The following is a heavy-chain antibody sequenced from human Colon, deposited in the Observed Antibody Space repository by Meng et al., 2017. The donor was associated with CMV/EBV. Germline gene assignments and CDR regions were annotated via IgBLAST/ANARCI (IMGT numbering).Heavy chain of an antibody. D-gene: IGHD6-19*01. CDR2: IRTRPNGYAT. CDR1: GFTFSSYW. Sequence: GESLKISCAASGFTFSSYWMSWVRQAPGKGLEWVGRIRTRPNGYATAYAASVEGRFTISRDDSGNTAYLQMTSPRTEDTAVYYCAVLAVAEPISYWGQGTQVTVSS. CDR3: AVLAVAEPISY. J-gene: IGHJ4*02. V-gene: IGHV3-73*01.